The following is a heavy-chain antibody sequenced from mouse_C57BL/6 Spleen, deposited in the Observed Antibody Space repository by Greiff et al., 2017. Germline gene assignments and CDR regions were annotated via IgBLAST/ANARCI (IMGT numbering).Heavy chain of an antibody. CDR1: GYTFTDYE. J-gene: IGHJ1*03. D-gene: IGHD1-1*01. Sequence: QVQLQQSGAELVRPGASVTLSCKASGYTFTDYEMHWVKQTPVHGLEWIGAIDPETGGTAYNQKFKGKAILTADKSSSTAYMELRSLTSEDSAVYDCTRSISTTVVGAGFDVWGTGTTVTVSS. CDR2: IDPETGGT. CDR3: TRSISTTVVGAGFDV. V-gene: IGHV1-15*01.